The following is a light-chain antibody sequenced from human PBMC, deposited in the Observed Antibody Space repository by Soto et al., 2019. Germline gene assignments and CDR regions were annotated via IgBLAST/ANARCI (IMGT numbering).Light chain of an antibody. Sequence: VLTQPASVSGSPGQSITISCTGTSSDVGGYNLVSWYQQPPGKAPKLMIYEGSKRPSGVSNRFSGSKSGNTASLTISGLQAEDEADYYCCAYAGRSTYVFGTGTKVTVL. J-gene: IGLJ1*01. CDR1: SSDVGGYNL. CDR3: CAYAGRSTYV. CDR2: EGS. V-gene: IGLV2-23*01.